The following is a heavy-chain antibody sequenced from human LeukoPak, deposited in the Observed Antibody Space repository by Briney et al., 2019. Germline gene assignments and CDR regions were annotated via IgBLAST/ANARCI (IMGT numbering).Heavy chain of an antibody. CDR2: IYTSGST. V-gene: IGHV4-61*02. Sequence: SETLSLTCTVSGGSISSSSYYWGWIRQPAGKGLEWIGRIYTSGSTNYNPSLKSRVTISVDTSENQFSLKLSSVTAADTAVYYCARALRGTFDYWGQGTLVTVSS. J-gene: IGHJ4*02. CDR3: ARALRGTFDY. D-gene: IGHD3-16*01. CDR1: GGSISSSSYY.